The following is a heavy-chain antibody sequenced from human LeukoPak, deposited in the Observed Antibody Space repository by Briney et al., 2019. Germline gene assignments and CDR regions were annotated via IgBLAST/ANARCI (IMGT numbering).Heavy chain of an antibody. V-gene: IGHV4-31*03. D-gene: IGHD2-2*01. Sequence: SETLSLTCTVSRGSISSGGYYWSWIRQHPGKGLEWIGYIYYSGSTYYNPSLKSRVTISVDTSKNQFSLKLSSVTAADTAVYYCARGGSSTLYYYMDVWGKGTTVTVSS. CDR2: IYYSGST. CDR1: RGSISSGGYY. J-gene: IGHJ6*03. CDR3: ARGGSSTLYYYMDV.